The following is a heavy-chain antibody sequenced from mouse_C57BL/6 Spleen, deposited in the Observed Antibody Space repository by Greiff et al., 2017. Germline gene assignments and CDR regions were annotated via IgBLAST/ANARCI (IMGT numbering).Heavy chain of an antibody. Sequence: QVQLQQSGAELVKPGASVKLSCKASGYTFTEYTIHWVKQRSGQGLGWIGWFYPGSGSIKYNEKFKDKATFTADKSSSTVYMELSRLTSEDSAVYFCARHEGGGGYYFDYWGQGTTLTVSS. J-gene: IGHJ2*01. CDR3: ARHEGGGGYYFDY. V-gene: IGHV1-62-2*01. CDR2: FYPGSGSI. CDR1: GYTFTEYT.